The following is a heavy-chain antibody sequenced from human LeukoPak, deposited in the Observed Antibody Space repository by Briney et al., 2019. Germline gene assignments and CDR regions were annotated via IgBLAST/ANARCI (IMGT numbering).Heavy chain of an antibody. D-gene: IGHD1/OR15-1a*01. CDR1: VVSLCRYY. Sequence: SETLSLTCTLSVVSLCRYYWSCIPQPPGKGLECSGYIYNSGSTKYNPSLKSPVTLSQDTPQNHFSLKLSSETAADTAVYYCARGEQQGITPFPLPEQPLFDYWGQGTLVTVSS. CDR3: ARGEQQGITPFPLPEQPLFDY. V-gene: IGHV4-59*01. CDR2: IYNSGST. J-gene: IGHJ4*02.